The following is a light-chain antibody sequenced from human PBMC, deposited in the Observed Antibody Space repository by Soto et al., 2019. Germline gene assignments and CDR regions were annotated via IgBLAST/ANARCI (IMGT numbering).Light chain of an antibody. J-gene: IGKJ1*01. CDR1: QNVSTW. CDR2: DVS. CDR3: QQYDSYRT. Sequence: DIQMTQSPSTLSASVGDGVTITCRPSQNVSTWLAWYHQKSGKAPKLLIYDVSNLESGVPSRFSGSGSGTEFSLTIRGLQPDDFATYYCQQYDSYRTFGQGTKVDIK. V-gene: IGKV1-5*01.